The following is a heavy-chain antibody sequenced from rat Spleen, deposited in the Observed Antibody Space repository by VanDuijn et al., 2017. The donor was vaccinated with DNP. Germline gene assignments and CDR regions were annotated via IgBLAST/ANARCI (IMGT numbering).Heavy chain of an antibody. CDR2: MSRGGST. Sequence: QVQLKESGPGLVQPSQTLSLTCTVAGFSLTSYTVSWVRQPPGKGLEWIASMSRGGSTYYNSGLKSRLRTSRDTSKSQVFLKMNSLQTEDTAMYFCARYYGYNYYAMDAWGQGTSVTVSS. CDR3: ARYYGYNYYAMDA. V-gene: IGHV2-6*01. J-gene: IGHJ4*01. CDR1: GFSLTSYT. D-gene: IGHD1-9*01.